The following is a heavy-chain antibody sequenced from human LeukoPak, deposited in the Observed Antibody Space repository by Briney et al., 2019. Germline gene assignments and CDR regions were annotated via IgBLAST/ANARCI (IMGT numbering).Heavy chain of an antibody. V-gene: IGHV1-2*02. CDR2: INSNSGGT. D-gene: IGHD2-15*01. CDR3: AREKVEGANWFDP. Sequence: ASVTVSFTSSGYTFTFYYMHWVRQAPGQGLEWMGWINSNSGGTNYAQKFPGRVTMTRDTSISTVYMELSRLRSDDTAVYYCAREKVEGANWFDPWGQGTLVTVSS. J-gene: IGHJ5*02. CDR1: GYTFTFYY.